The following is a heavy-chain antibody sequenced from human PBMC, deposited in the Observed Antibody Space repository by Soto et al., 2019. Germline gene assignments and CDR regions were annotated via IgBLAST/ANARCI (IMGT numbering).Heavy chain of an antibody. CDR1: GYTFTSYA. CDR3: ARAYLNYYYYYGMDV. Sequence: GASVKVSCKASGYTFTSYAMHWVRQAPGQRLEWMGWINAGNGNTKYSQKFQGRVTITRDTSASTAYMELSSLRSEDTAVYYCARAYLNYYYYYGMDVWGQGTTVTSP. CDR2: INAGNGNT. D-gene: IGHD3-16*01. J-gene: IGHJ6*02. V-gene: IGHV1-3*01.